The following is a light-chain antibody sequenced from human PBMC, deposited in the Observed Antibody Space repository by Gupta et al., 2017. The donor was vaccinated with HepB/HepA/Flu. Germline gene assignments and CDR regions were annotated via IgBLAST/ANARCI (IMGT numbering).Light chain of an antibody. CDR1: TPNIGSNY. CDR3: ASWDDSLSGRV. Sequence: QSVLTQPPSASGTPGRIVTISCSGSTPNIGSNYVYWYQQLPGTAPKLLIFSNNQRPSGVPDRFSGSKSGTSASLAISGLRSEDEADYYCASWDDSLSGRVFGGGTKLTVL. J-gene: IGLJ3*02. V-gene: IGLV1-47*02. CDR2: SNN.